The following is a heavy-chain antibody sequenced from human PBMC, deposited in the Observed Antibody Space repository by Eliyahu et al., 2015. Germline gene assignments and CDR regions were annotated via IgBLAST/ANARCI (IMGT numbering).Heavy chain of an antibody. CDR3: ARDARGGLLGYYYYGMDV. V-gene: IGHV3-33*01. CDR1: GFXFSSHG. CDR2: IWYDGSNK. J-gene: IGHJ6*02. D-gene: IGHD3-10*01. Sequence: QVQLVESGGGVVQPGRSLRLSCAASGFXFSSHGXHWVRQAPGKGLEWVAVIWYDGSNKYYADSVKGRFTISRDNSKNTLYLQMNSLRAEDTAVYYCARDARGGLLGYYYYGMDVWGQGTTVTVSS.